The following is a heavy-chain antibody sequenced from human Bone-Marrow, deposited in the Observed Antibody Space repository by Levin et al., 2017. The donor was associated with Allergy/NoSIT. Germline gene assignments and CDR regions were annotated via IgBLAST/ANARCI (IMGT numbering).Heavy chain of an antibody. CDR1: GFTFSSYG. V-gene: IGHV3-33*01. J-gene: IGHJ6*02. D-gene: IGHD2-2*01. CDR3: ASSVAVVPAANYYYYGMDV. Sequence: GESLKISCAASGFTFSSYGMHWVRQAPGKGLEWVAVIWYDGSNKYYADSVKGRFTISRDNSKNTLYLQMNSLRAEDTAVYYCASSVAVVPAANYYYYGMDVWGQGTTVTVSS. CDR2: IWYDGSNK.